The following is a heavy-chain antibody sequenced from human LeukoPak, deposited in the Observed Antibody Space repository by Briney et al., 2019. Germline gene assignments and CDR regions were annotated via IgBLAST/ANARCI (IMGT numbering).Heavy chain of an antibody. D-gene: IGHD4-17*01. CDR1: GFTFSSYA. V-gene: IGHV3-23*01. J-gene: IGHJ4*02. Sequence: GGSLRLSCPASGFTFSSYAMSWVRQAPGKGLEWVSAISGSGGSTYYADSVKGRFTISRDNSKNTLYLQMNSLRAEDTAVYYCAKDRDGDYVIFDCWGQGTLVTVSS. CDR3: AKDRDGDYVIFDC. CDR2: ISGSGGST.